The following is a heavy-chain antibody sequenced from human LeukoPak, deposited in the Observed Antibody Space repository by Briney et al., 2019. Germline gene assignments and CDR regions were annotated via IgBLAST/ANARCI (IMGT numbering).Heavy chain of an antibody. CDR1: GYTFTSYD. D-gene: IGHD6-19*01. V-gene: IGHV1-2*06. CDR2: INPNSGGT. Sequence: ASVKVSCKASGYTFTSYDINWVRQATGQGLEWMGRINPNSGGTNYAQKFQGRVTMTRDTSISTAYMELSRLRSDDTAVYYCARDSGSGWYDYWGQGTLVTVSS. CDR3: ARDSGSGWYDY. J-gene: IGHJ4*02.